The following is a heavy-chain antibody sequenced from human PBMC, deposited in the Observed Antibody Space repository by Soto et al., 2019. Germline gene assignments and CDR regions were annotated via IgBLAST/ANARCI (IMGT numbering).Heavy chain of an antibody. CDR3: ARDAWLQHLRDYFDY. Sequence: QVQLVQSGAEVKKPGASVKVSCKASGYTFTSYGISWVRQAPGQGLEWMGWISAYNGNTNYAQRLQGRVTMTTDTSTSTAYMELRSLRSDDTAVYYCARDAWLQHLRDYFDYWGQGTLVTVSS. D-gene: IGHD5-12*01. V-gene: IGHV1-18*01. J-gene: IGHJ4*02. CDR1: GYTFTSYG. CDR2: ISAYNGNT.